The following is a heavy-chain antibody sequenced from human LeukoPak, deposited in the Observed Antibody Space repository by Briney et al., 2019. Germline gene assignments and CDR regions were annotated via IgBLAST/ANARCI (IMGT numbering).Heavy chain of an antibody. CDR3: AREDDFWSGYYDY. CDR2: IIPIFGTA. V-gene: IGHV1-69*05. D-gene: IGHD3-3*01. CDR1: GGTFSSYA. Sequence: SVKVSCKASGGTFSSYAISWVRQAPGQGLEWMGRIIPIFGTANYAQKFQGRVTFTTDESTSTAYMELSSLRSEDTAVYYCAREDDFWSGYYDYWGQGTLVTVSS. J-gene: IGHJ4*02.